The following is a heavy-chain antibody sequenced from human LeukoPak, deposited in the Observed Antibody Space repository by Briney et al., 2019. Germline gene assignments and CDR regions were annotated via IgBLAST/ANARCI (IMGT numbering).Heavy chain of an antibody. CDR2: VYYSGTT. V-gene: IGHV4-39*07. D-gene: IGHD3-3*02. CDR3: AREVRQVLGTFYYYYMDV. J-gene: IGHJ6*03. Sequence: SETLSLTCSVSGDSISLSFYYWGWIRQPPGKALEWIGSVYYSGTTSYNPSLKSRVTISVDTSKNQFSLKLSSVTAADTAVYYCAREVRQVLGTFYYYYMDVWGKGTTVTVSS. CDR1: GDSISLSFYY.